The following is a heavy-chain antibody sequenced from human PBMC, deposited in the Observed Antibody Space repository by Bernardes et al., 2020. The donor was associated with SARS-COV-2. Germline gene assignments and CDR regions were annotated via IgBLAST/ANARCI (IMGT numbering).Heavy chain of an antibody. CDR2: ISGGAGST. CDR1: GFTFSSYA. CDR3: VRDRRTVHNYGYYFDY. Sequence: GGSLRLSCAASGFTFSSYAMNWVRQAPGKGLEWVSDISGGAGSTNYADSVKGRFTISRDNSKNTLSLQMNSLRADDTAVYYCVRDRRTVHNYGYYFDYWGQGTLVTVSS. D-gene: IGHD3-10*01. J-gene: IGHJ4*02. V-gene: IGHV3-23*01.